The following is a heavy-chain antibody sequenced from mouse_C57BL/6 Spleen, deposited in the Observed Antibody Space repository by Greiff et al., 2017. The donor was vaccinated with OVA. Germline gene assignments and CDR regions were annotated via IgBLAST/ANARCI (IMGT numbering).Heavy chain of an antibody. CDR3: ARPGTGYYFDY. Sequence: EVKLMESGGGLVKPGGSLKLSCAASGFTFSDYGMHWVRQAPEKGLEWVAYISSGSSTIYYADTVKGRFTISRDNAKNTLFLQMTSLRSEDTAMYYCARPGTGYYFDYWGQGTTLTVSS. CDR2: ISSGSSTI. J-gene: IGHJ2*01. CDR1: GFTFSDYG. D-gene: IGHD4-1*01. V-gene: IGHV5-17*01.